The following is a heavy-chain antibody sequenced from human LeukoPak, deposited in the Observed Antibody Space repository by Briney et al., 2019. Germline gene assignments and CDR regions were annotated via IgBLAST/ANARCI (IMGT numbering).Heavy chain of an antibody. J-gene: IGHJ4*02. CDR1: GGSVSSGSYY. CDR2: IYYSGST. Sequence: SETLSLTCTVSGGSVSSGSYYWNWIRQPPGKGLEWIGYIYYSGSTNYNLSLKSRVTISVDTSKNQFSLKLSSVTAADTAVYYCARETWILYYFDYWGQGTLVTVSS. V-gene: IGHV4-61*01. CDR3: ARETWILYYFDY. D-gene: IGHD5-12*01.